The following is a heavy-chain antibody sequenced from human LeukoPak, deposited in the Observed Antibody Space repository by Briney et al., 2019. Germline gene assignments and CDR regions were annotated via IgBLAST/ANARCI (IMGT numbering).Heavy chain of an antibody. Sequence: GGSLRLSCAASGFTFSSYGMHWVRQAPGKGLEWVAVIWYDGSNKYYADSVKGRFTIPRDNSKNTLYLQMNSLRAEDTAVYYCARDSGGMDVWGQGTTVTVSS. V-gene: IGHV3-33*01. CDR1: GFTFSSYG. CDR2: IWYDGSNK. D-gene: IGHD7-27*01. CDR3: ARDSGGMDV. J-gene: IGHJ6*02.